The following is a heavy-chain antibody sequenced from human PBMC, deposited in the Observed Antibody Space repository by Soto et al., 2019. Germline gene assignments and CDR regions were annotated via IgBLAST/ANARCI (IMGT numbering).Heavy chain of an antibody. D-gene: IGHD2-15*01. Sequence: GESLKISCKGSGYRFSTYWIAWVRQMPGKGLEWMGIIYPGDSDTRYSPSLQGQVTISPDKSISTAYLQWSSLKASDTAMYYCARADCSGVSCFRSGNWFDPWGQG. CDR3: ARADCSGVSCFRSGNWFDP. CDR2: IYPGDSDT. V-gene: IGHV5-51*01. CDR1: GYRFSTYW. J-gene: IGHJ5*02.